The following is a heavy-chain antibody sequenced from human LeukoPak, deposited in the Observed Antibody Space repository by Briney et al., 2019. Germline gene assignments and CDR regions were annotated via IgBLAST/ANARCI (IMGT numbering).Heavy chain of an antibody. J-gene: IGHJ4*02. CDR1: GGTFSSYA. CDR3: ARDIRGVTTVTNYFDY. V-gene: IGHV1-69*13. Sequence: GASVKVSCKASGGTFSSYAISWVRQAPGQGLEWMGGIIPIFGTANYAQKFQGRVTITADESTGTAYMELSSLRSEDTAVYYCARDIRGVTTVTNYFDYWGQPTLVTVSS. CDR2: IIPIFGTA. D-gene: IGHD4-17*01.